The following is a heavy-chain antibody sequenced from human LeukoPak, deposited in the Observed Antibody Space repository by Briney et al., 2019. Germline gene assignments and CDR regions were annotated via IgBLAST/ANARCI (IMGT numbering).Heavy chain of an antibody. CDR1: AFTFSSYV. J-gene: IGHJ4*02. Sequence: PGGSLRPSCAASAFTFSSYVINWGRQAAGKGLEWVSYMGSSGYTVNYADSVKGRFAISRDNTKDSRYLQMDSLISEDTAVYSCVSPPYYIDTTNYYIGYRGQGNLVTVSS. CDR3: VSPPYYIDTTNYYIGY. V-gene: IGHV3-48*03. D-gene: IGHD3-22*01. CDR2: MGSSGYTV.